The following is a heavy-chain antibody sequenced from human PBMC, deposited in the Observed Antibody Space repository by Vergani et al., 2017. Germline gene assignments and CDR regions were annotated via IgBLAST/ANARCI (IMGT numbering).Heavy chain of an antibody. Sequence: EVQFGQCGAEVKKPGATMKISCKVSGYTFTDHYMHWVKQAPGKGLEWMGLVDPEDGETIYAEKFKGRVTIAADTSTDTAHLELSSLRSEDTAVYYCATPQTVATGGMEVWGEGTTVIVAS. CDR2: VDPEDGET. D-gene: IGHD5-12*01. CDR3: ATPQTVATGGMEV. V-gene: IGHV1-69-2*01. J-gene: IGHJ6*04. CDR1: GYTFTDHY.